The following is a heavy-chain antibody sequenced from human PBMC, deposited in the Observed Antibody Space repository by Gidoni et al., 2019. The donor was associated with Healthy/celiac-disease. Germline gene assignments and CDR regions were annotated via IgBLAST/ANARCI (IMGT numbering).Heavy chain of an antibody. J-gene: IGHJ4*02. CDR2: ISYDGSNK. V-gene: IGHV3-30*18. CDR3: AKSRTRWLPTAHWYDY. D-gene: IGHD5-12*01. Sequence: QAPGKGLEWLAVISYDGSNKYYADSVKGRFTISRDNSKNTRYLQMNSLRAEDTAVYYCAKSRTRWLPTAHWYDYWGQGTLVTVSS.